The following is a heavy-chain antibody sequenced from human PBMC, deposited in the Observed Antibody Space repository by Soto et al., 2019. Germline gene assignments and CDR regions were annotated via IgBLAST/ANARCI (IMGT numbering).Heavy chain of an antibody. Sequence: GASVKVSRKVSGYTPPELSMHWVRQAPGKGLEWMGGFDPEDGETIYAQKFQGRVTMTEDTSTDTAYMELSSLRSEDTAVYYCATELSAVAGTGGGVWGQGTLVTSPQ. V-gene: IGHV1-24*01. CDR1: GYTPPELS. J-gene: IGHJ4*02. CDR3: ATELSAVAGTGGGV. D-gene: IGHD6-19*01. CDR2: FDPEDGET.